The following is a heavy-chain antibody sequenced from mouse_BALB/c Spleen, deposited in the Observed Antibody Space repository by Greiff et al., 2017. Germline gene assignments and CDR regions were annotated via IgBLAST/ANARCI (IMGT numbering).Heavy chain of an antibody. CDR1: GYAFSSYW. D-gene: IGHD1-1*01. CDR2: IYPGDGDT. CDR3: ARCTTDGAMDY. Sequence: VKLMESGAELVRPGSSVKISCKASGYAFSSYWMNWVKQRPGQGLEWIGQIYPGDGDTNYNGKFKGKATLTADKSSSTAYMQLSSLTSEDSAVYFCARCTTDGAMDYWGQGTSVTVSS. J-gene: IGHJ4*01. V-gene: IGHV1-80*01.